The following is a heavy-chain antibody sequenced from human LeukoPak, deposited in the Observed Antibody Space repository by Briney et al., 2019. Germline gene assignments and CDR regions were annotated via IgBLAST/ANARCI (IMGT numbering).Heavy chain of an antibody. CDR2: IKGDGSKK. J-gene: IGHJ5*02. V-gene: IGHV3-7*03. D-gene: IGHD1-7*01. CDR1: GFTFNHYW. CDR3: ESTTGP. Sequence: EGSLRLSCAASGFTFNHYWMRWVRQAPGKGLEWVATIKGDGSKKDYVDSVRGRFTVSIDNAKNSLYLQMSSLRVEDTAIYYCESTTGPWGQRTLVTVSS.